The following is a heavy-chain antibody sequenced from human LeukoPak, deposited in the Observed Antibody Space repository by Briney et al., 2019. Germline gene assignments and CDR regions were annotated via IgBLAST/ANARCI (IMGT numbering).Heavy chain of an antibody. J-gene: IGHJ6*03. Sequence: PGGSLRLSCAASGFTFSSYAVSWVRQAPGKGLEWVSAISGSGGSTYYADSVKGRFTISRDNSKNTLYLQMNSLRAEDTAVYYCAKQGELSLRYYYYYMDVWGKGTTVTVSS. CDR3: AKQGELSLRYYYYYMDV. CDR2: ISGSGGST. D-gene: IGHD3-16*02. CDR1: GFTFSSYA. V-gene: IGHV3-23*01.